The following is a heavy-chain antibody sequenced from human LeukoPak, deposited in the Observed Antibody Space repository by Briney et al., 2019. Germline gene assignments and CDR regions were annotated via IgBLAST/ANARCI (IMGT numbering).Heavy chain of an antibody. J-gene: IGHJ6*03. CDR2: IYYSGST. D-gene: IGHD6-19*01. V-gene: IGHV4-59*08. Sequence: SETLSLTCTVSGGSISSYYWSWIRQPPGRGLEWIGYIYYSGSTNYNPSLKSRVTISVDTSKNQFSLKLSSVTAADTAVYYCARIVSSGWYYYYMDVWGKGTTVTVSS. CDR1: GGSISSYY. CDR3: ARIVSSGWYYYYMDV.